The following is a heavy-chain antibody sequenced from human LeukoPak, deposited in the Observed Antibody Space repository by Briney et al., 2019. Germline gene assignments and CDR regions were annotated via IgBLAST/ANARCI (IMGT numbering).Heavy chain of an antibody. Sequence: GASVKVSCKASGYTFTSYGISWVRQAPGQGLEWMGRIIPILGIANYAQKFQGRVTITADKSTSTAYMELSSLRSEDTAVYYCARNVLMESYYFDYWGQGTLVTVSS. V-gene: IGHV1-69*04. CDR1: GYTFTSYG. CDR2: IIPILGIA. D-gene: IGHD2-8*01. CDR3: ARNVLMESYYFDY. J-gene: IGHJ4*02.